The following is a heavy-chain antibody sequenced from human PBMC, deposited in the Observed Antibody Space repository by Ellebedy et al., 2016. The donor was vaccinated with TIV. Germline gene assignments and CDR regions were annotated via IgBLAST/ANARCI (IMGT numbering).Heavy chain of an antibody. CDR3: AKDRDSFTIFGVVMPSPDV. J-gene: IGHJ6*02. V-gene: IGHV3-23*01. CDR1: GFTFSDYA. D-gene: IGHD3-3*01. CDR2: IGDSGVST. Sequence: GESLKISCAASGFTFSDYAMSWVRQAPGQGLEWVSAIGDSGVSTYYVDSVKGRFTISRDNSKNTLYLQMNSLRAEDTAVYYCAKDRDSFTIFGVVMPSPDVWGQGTTVTVSS.